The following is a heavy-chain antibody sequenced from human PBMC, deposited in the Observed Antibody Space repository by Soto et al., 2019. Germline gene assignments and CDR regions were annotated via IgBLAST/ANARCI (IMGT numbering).Heavy chain of an antibody. CDR3: ARTDIVVVVADNFPSAFDI. V-gene: IGHV3-66*01. J-gene: IGHJ3*02. D-gene: IGHD2-15*01. CDR2: IYSGGST. Sequence: EVQLVESGGGLVQPGGSLRLSCAASGFTVSSNYMSWVRQAPGKGLEWVSVIYSGGSTYYADSVKGRFTISRDNSKNTLYLQMNSLRAEDTAVYYCARTDIVVVVADNFPSAFDIWGQGTMVTVSS. CDR1: GFTVSSNY.